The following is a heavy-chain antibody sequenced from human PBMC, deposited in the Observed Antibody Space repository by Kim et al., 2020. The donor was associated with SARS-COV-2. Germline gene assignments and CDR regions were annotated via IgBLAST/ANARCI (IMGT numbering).Heavy chain of an antibody. Sequence: KGRFTISRDNSKNTLYLQMNSLRAEDTAVYYCAKAPYYYDSSGSLFAFDIWGQGTMVTVSS. J-gene: IGHJ3*02. CDR3: AKAPYYYDSSGSLFAFDI. V-gene: IGHV3-30*02. D-gene: IGHD3-22*01.